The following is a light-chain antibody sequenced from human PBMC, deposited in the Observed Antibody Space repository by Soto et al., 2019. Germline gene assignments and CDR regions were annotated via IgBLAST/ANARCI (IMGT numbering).Light chain of an antibody. V-gene: IGKV1-8*01. CDR2: AAS. CDR3: QQYESYHVT. J-gene: IGKJ1*01. CDR1: QGISSY. Sequence: AIRMTQSPSSFSASTGDRVTITCRASQGISSYLAWYQQKPGKAPKLLIYAASTLQSGVPSRFSGRGSGTYFTLTISGLQSEDFATYYCQQYESYHVTFGQGTKVEIK.